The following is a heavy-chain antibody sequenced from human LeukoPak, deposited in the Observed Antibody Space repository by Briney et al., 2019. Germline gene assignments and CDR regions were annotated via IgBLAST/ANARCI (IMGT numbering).Heavy chain of an antibody. Sequence: GASVKVSCKASGYTFTGYYMHWVRQAPGQGLEWMGWINPNSGGTNYAQKFQGRVTMTRDTSISTAYMELSRLRSDVTAVYYCARVPAAAGHYFDYWGQGTLVTVSS. CDR2: INPNSGGT. J-gene: IGHJ4*02. D-gene: IGHD6-13*01. CDR3: ARVPAAAGHYFDY. CDR1: GYTFTGYY. V-gene: IGHV1-2*02.